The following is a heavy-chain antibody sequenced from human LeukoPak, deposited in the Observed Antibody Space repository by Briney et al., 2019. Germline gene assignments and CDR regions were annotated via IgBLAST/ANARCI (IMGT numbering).Heavy chain of an antibody. Sequence: GTSLRLSCAASGFTFSSYGMNWVRQAPGKGLEWVAVISYDGTNKFYVDSLRGRFTISRDNSKNTLYLQMNSLRAEDTAVYYCAKDGYYGSGTYPDYWGQGALVTVSS. J-gene: IGHJ4*02. V-gene: IGHV3-30*18. CDR1: GFTFSSYG. CDR2: ISYDGTNK. D-gene: IGHD3-10*01. CDR3: AKDGYYGSGTYPDY.